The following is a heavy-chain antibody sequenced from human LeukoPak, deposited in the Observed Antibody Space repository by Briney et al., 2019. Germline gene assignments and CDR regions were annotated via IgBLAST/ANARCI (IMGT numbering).Heavy chain of an antibody. CDR1: GFTFDDYA. Sequence: GGSLRLSCAASGFTFDDYAMHWVWQAPGKGLEWVSGISWNSGSIGYADSVKGRFTISRDNAKNSLYLQMNSLRAEDMALYYCARGVQLWPIHFDYWGQGTLVTVSS. V-gene: IGHV3-9*03. J-gene: IGHJ4*02. CDR3: ARGVQLWPIHFDY. D-gene: IGHD5-18*01. CDR2: ISWNSGSI.